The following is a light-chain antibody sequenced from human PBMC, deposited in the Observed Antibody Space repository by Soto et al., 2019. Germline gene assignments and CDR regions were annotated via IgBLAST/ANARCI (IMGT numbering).Light chain of an antibody. Sequence: DIVLTQSPGTLSLSPGEIAALSFRASQSVSSSYLAWYQQKPGQAPRLLIHDASNRAAGVPARFSGSGSGTDFTLTISSLQPEDFATYYCQQSYSTPGTFGQGTKVDIK. J-gene: IGKJ1*01. CDR3: QQSYSTPGT. V-gene: IGKV3D-20*02. CDR1: QSVSSSY. CDR2: DAS.